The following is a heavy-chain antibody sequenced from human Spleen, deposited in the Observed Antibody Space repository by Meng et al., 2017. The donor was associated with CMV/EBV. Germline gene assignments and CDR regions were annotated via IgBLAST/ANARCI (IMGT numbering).Heavy chain of an antibody. Sequence: SVQVSCKASGGTLSNYAISWVRQAPGQGLEWVGGIVALFHIANYAQKFQGRLTITTDESTGSAYMELRRLRSDDTALYYCARHIDWGSADRRFDFWGQGTLVTVSS. J-gene: IGHJ4*02. CDR3: ARHIDWGSADRRFDF. CDR1: GGTLSNYA. V-gene: IGHV1-69*05. D-gene: IGHD3-9*01. CDR2: IVALFHIA.